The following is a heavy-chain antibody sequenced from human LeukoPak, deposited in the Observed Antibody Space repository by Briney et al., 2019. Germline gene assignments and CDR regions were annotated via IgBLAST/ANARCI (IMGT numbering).Heavy chain of an antibody. V-gene: IGHV3-23*01. D-gene: IGHD6-19*01. CDR2: ISGSGANT. CDR3: ARAIRGRSSGWYWFDP. J-gene: IGHJ5*02. CDR1: GFTFSNCA. Sequence: GGSLRLSCAASGFTFSNCAMFWVRQAPGKGLEWVSAISGSGANTYYADSVKGRFTISRDNSKNTLYLQMNSLRAEDTAVYYCARAIRGRSSGWYWFDPWGQGTLVTVSS.